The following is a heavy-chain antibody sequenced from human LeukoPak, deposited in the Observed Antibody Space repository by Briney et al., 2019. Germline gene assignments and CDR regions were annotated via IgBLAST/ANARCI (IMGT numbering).Heavy chain of an antibody. CDR2: IYYSGST. Sequence: PSETLSLTCTVSGGSISSGGYYWSWIRQHPGKGLEWTGHIYYSGSTYYNPSLKSRVTISVDTSKNQFSLKLSSVTAADTAVYYCARVRTSAGMDVWGQGTTVTVSS. CDR1: GGSISSGGYY. CDR3: ARVRTSAGMDV. V-gene: IGHV4-31*03. D-gene: IGHD4-23*01. J-gene: IGHJ6*02.